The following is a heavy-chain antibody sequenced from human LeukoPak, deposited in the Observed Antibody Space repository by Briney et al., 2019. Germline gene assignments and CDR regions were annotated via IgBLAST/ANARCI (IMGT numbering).Heavy chain of an antibody. CDR3: ARGDYIYGDRPNHFDY. CDR1: GGSFSGYY. J-gene: IGHJ4*02. D-gene: IGHD4-17*01. V-gene: IGHV4-34*01. CDR2: INHSGST. Sequence: SETLSLTCAVYGGSFSGYYWSWIRQPPGKGLEWIGEINHSGSTNYNPSLKSRVTISVDTSKNQFSLKLSSVTAADTAVYYCARGDYIYGDRPNHFDYWGQGILVTVSS.